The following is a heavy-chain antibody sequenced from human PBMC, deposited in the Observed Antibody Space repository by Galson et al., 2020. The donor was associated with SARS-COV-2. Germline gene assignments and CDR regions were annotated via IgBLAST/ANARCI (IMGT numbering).Heavy chain of an antibody. CDR1: GFTFSSYA. V-gene: IGHV3-30*04. J-gene: IGHJ6*02. D-gene: IGHD3-10*01. CDR3: AGAQRDHTMVRGVDVYYYYYGMDV. Sequence: GESLKISCAASGFTFSSYAMHWVRQAPGKGLEWVAVISYDGSNKYYADSVKGRFTISRDNSKNTLYLQMNSLRAEDTAVYYCAGAQRDHTMVRGVDVYYYYYGMDVWGQGTTVTVSS. CDR2: ISYDGSNK.